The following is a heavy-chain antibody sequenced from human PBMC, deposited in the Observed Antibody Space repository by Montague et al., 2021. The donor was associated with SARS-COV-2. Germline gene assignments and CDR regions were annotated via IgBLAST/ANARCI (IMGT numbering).Heavy chain of an antibody. J-gene: IGHJ6*02. CDR1: GLTFSSYE. V-gene: IGHV3-48*03. Sequence: SLRLSCAASGLTFSSYEMNWVRQAPGKGLEWVSYISSSGSTISYADSVKGRFTTSRDNAKDSLYLQMNSLRAEDTAVYYCATMATDLYYNGMDVWGQGTTVTVSS. D-gene: IGHD5-24*01. CDR3: ATMATDLYYNGMDV. CDR2: ISSSGSTI.